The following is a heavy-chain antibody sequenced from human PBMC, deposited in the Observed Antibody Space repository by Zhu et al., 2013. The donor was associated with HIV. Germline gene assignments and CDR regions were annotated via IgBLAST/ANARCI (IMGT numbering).Heavy chain of an antibody. CDR1: GFTFTTSA. CDR2: IVAGSGNT. Sequence: QLVQSGPEVKKPGTSVKVSCKASGFTFTTSAVQWVRQARGQRLEWIGWIVAGSGNTNYAQKFQERVTITRDMSTSTAYMELSSLRSEDTAVYYCAAEVGYCSTTNCLYYYYGMDVWGQGTTVTVSS. CDR3: AAEVGYCSTTNCLYYYYGMDV. J-gene: IGHJ6*02. D-gene: IGHD2-2*01. V-gene: IGHV1-58*01.